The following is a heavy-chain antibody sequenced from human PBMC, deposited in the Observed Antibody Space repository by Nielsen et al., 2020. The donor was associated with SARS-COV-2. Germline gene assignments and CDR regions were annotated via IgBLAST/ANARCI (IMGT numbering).Heavy chain of an antibody. Sequence: GGSLRLSCAASGFTFSSYAMSWVRQAPGKGLEWVSAISGSGGSTYYADSVKGRFTISRDNSKNTLYLQMNSLRAEDTAVYYCACIVSSNYGMDVWGQGTTVTVSS. D-gene: IGHD3-16*02. CDR2: ISGSGGST. CDR3: ACIVSSNYGMDV. J-gene: IGHJ6*02. CDR1: GFTFSSYA. V-gene: IGHV3-23*01.